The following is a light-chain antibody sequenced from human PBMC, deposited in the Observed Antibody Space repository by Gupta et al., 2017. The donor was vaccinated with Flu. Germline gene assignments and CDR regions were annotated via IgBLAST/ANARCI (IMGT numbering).Light chain of an antibody. CDR2: LGS. V-gene: IGKV2-28*01. Sequence: DIVLTQSPLPLPVTPGEPASISCRSSQSLLHSNGYNYLDWYLQKPGQSPQLLIYLGSNRASGVPDRFSGSGSGTDFTLKISRVEAEDVGVDYCMQALQTPYMYSFGQGTKLEIK. J-gene: IGKJ2*03. CDR3: MQALQTPYMYS. CDR1: QSLLHSNGYNY.